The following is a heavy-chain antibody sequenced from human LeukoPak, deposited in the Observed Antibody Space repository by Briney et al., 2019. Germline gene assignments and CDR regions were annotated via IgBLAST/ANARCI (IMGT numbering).Heavy chain of an antibody. D-gene: IGHD2-2*01. CDR2: ITGSGGST. CDR1: GFTFSSYA. J-gene: IGHJ4*02. V-gene: IGHV3-23*01. Sequence: GGSLRLSCAASGFTFSSYAMSWVRQAPGKALEWVSTITGSGGSTYYADSVKGRFTISRDNSKNTLYLLMNSLRAEDTAIYYCYLQPVANNVVVPAATEGGQGTLVTVSS. CDR3: YLQPVANNVVVPAATE.